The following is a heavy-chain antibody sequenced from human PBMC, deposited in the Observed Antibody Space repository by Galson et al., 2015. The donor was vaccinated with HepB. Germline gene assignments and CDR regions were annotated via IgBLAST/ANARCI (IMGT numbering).Heavy chain of an antibody. V-gene: IGHV2-26*01. D-gene: IGHD5-18*01. CDR1: GFSLFNARMG. CDR2: IFSNDEK. CDR3: ARISGYTYGYEGWYFDL. J-gene: IGHJ2*01. Sequence: PALVKPTQTLTLTCTVSGFSLFNARMGVSWIRQPPGKALEWLAHIFSNDEKSYRTSLKSRLTISKDTSKSQVVLTKTNMDPVDTATYYCARISGYTYGYEGWYFDLWGRGTLVTVSS.